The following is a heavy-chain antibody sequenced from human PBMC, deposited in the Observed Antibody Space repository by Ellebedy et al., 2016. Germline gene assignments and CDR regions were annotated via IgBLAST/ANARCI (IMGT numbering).Heavy chain of an antibody. CDR2: ISYDGSNK. J-gene: IGHJ4*02. V-gene: IGHV3-30*04. D-gene: IGHD3-9*01. CDR1: GFTFSSYA. CDR3: AKGLRFDWLLSIDD. Sequence: GESLKISCAASGFTFSSYAMHWVRQAPGKGLEWVAVISYDGSNKYYADSVKGRFTISRDNSKNTLYLQMNSLRAEDTAVYYCAKGLRFDWLLSIDDWGQGTLVTVSS.